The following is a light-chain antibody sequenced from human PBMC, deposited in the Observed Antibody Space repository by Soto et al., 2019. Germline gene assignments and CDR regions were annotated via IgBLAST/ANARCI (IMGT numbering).Light chain of an antibody. CDR1: QSVLYSSNSKNY. CDR2: WAS. CDR3: QQYYSTPPT. Sequence: DIVMTQSPDSLAVSLGERATINCKSSQSVLYSSNSKNYLAWYQQKPGQPPILLISWASTRESGVPDRFSGSGSGTDFTLTISSLQAEDAAVYYCQQYYSTPPTFGPGTKVDIK. J-gene: IGKJ3*01. V-gene: IGKV4-1*01.